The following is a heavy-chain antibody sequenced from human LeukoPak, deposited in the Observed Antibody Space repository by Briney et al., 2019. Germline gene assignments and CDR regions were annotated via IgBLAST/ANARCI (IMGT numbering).Heavy chain of an antibody. V-gene: IGHV1-69*04. Sequence: ASVTVSCTASGGTFSMNAISWLRQAPGQGLEWMGRIIPILGIANYAQRFQARVTITADKSTNTVYMELSSLRADDRTKYYCAREAMAVAGADDHFDYWGQGTLVTVSS. D-gene: IGHD6-19*01. CDR3: AREAMAVAGADDHFDY. CDR1: GGTFSMNA. J-gene: IGHJ4*02. CDR2: IIPILGIA.